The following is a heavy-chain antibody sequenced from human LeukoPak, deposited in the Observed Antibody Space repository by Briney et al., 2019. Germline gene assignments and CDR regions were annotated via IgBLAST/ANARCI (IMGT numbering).Heavy chain of an antibody. V-gene: IGHV4-39*07. D-gene: IGHD6-13*01. Sequence: SETLSLTCTVSGGSIRSSNYYWGWIRQPPGKGLEWIGSIYYSGSTYYNPSLKSRVTISVDTSKNQFFLKLSSVTAADTAVYYCARDKVSSSWTRGYYYYYMDVWGKGTTVTISS. J-gene: IGHJ6*03. CDR1: GGSIRSSNYY. CDR3: ARDKVSSSWTRGYYYYYMDV. CDR2: IYYSGST.